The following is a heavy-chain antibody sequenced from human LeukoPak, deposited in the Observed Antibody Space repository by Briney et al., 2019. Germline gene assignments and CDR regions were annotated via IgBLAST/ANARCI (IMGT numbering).Heavy chain of an antibody. J-gene: IGHJ4*02. CDR2: IYSGGST. Sequence: PGGSLRLSCAASGFTVSSNYMSWVRQAPGKGLEWVSVIYSGGSTYYADSVKGRFTISRDNSKNTLYLQMNSLRAEDTAVYYCARSLRFGELSFDYWGRGTLVTVSS. CDR3: ARSLRFGELSFDY. CDR1: GFTVSSNY. V-gene: IGHV3-53*01. D-gene: IGHD3-10*01.